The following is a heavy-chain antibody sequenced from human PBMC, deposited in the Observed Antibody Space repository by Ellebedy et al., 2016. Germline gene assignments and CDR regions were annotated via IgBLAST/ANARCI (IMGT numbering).Heavy chain of an antibody. Sequence: SLKISXKASGFTFEDHAMHWVRQAPGKGLEWVTVITWNSGKIRYADSVRGRFTISRDNAKRSLFLQMNNLRPEDTAVYYCARVNSYCNSTTCSENLGFDPWGQGTLVTVSS. CDR2: ITWNSGKI. V-gene: IGHV3-9*01. J-gene: IGHJ5*02. D-gene: IGHD2-21*02. CDR1: GFTFEDHA. CDR3: ARVNSYCNSTTCSENLGFDP.